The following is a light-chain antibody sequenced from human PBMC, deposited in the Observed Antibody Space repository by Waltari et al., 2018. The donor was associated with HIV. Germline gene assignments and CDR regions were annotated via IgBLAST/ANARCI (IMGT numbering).Light chain of an antibody. V-gene: IGLV3-25*03. Sequence: SYELTQPPSVSVSPGQKARITCSGDALPKQYAYWYHQNPGQAPVLVLYKDTESPSGFPGRFSGSSSGSTVTLTISGVLAEDDADYYCQSADISGTWVFGGGTKLTVL. CDR2: KDT. CDR1: ALPKQY. J-gene: IGLJ3*02. CDR3: QSADISGTWV.